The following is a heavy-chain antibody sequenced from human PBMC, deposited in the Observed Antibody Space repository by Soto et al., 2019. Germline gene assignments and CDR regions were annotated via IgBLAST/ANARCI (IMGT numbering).Heavy chain of an antibody. CDR3: ASSSALATASLNDY. D-gene: IGHD1-26*01. CDR2: ISAYNGNT. V-gene: IGHV1-18*01. J-gene: IGHJ4*02. Sequence: QVQLGQSGAEVQKPGASVMVSCKSSGYPFTSYGISWVRQAPGQVLESMGWISAYNGNTNYAHKGQGRDTMTTDTSTSTAYMELRSRRADDSAVYYCASSSALATASLNDYWGQGTLVTVSS. CDR1: GYPFTSYG.